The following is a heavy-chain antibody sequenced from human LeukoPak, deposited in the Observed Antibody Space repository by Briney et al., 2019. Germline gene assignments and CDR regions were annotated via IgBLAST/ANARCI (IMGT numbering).Heavy chain of an antibody. CDR3: ARDRQLELRGLYYYYGMDV. CDR2: IYSGGST. CDR1: GFTVSSNY. V-gene: IGHV3-53*01. J-gene: IGHJ6*02. D-gene: IGHD1-7*01. Sequence: GGSLRLSCAASGFTVSSNYMCWVRQAPGKGLEWVSVIYSGGSTYYADSVKGRLTISRDNSKNTLYLQMNSLRAEDTAVYYCARDRQLELRGLYYYYGMDVWGQGTTVTVSS.